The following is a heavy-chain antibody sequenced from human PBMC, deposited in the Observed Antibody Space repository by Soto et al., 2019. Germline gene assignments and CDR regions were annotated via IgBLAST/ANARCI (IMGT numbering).Heavy chain of an antibody. CDR3: ATNSYYSLGV. CDR1: SGSISSAHW. CDR2: IYHSGST. Sequence: QVQLQESGPGLVKPSGTLSLTCAVSSGSISSAHWWNWVRQPPGKGLEWIGEIYHSGSTNYNPSLKSRVTVSVDKPMNQFSLKLTSVTAADTAVYYCATNSYYSLGVWGQGTTVTVSS. V-gene: IGHV4-4*02. J-gene: IGHJ6*02.